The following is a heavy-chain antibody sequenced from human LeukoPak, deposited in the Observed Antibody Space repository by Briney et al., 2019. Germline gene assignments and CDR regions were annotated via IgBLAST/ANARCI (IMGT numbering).Heavy chain of an antibody. D-gene: IGHD3-10*01. J-gene: IGHJ4*02. CDR1: GFTFSSYG. CDR3: AKDGIWFGELSHFDY. Sequence: GGSLRLSGVASGFTFSSYGMHWVGQAPGKGLEGGAVISYDGSNKYYADSVKGRFTISRDNSKNTLYLQMNSLRAEDTAVYYCAKDGIWFGELSHFDYWGQGTLVTVSS. CDR2: ISYDGSNK. V-gene: IGHV3-30*18.